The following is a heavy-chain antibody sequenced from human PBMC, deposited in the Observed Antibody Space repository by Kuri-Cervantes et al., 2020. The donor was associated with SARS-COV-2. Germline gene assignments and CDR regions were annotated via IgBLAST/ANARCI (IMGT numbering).Heavy chain of an antibody. J-gene: IGHJ4*02. V-gene: IGHV1-69*13. D-gene: IGHD5-18*01. CDR2: IIPIFGTA. CDR1: GGTFSSYT. Sequence: SVKVSCKASGGTFSSYTISWVRQAPGQGLEWMGRIIPIFGTANYAQKFQGRVTITADESTSTAYMELSSLRSEDTAVYYFARDSAHGIQLWSYYFDYWGQGTLVTVSS. CDR3: ARDSAHGIQLWSYYFDY.